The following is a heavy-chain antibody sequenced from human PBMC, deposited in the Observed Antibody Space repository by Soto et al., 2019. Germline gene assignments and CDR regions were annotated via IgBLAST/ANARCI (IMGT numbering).Heavy chain of an antibody. CDR3: ARSPAISGGADY. Sequence: GESLKISCEGSGYSFTTYWIGWVRQTPGKGLEWMGIIYPGDSDTRYSPSFQGQVTISADKSINTAYLQWTSLKDSDTAMYYCARSPAISGGADYWGQGTLVTVSS. D-gene: IGHD2-2*02. J-gene: IGHJ4*02. CDR1: GYSFTTYW. V-gene: IGHV5-51*01. CDR2: IYPGDSDT.